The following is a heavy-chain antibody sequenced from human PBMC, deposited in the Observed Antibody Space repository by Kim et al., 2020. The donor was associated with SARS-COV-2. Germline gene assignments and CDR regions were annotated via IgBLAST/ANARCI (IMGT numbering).Heavy chain of an antibody. J-gene: IGHJ4*02. CDR2: INHSGST. CDR1: GGSFSGYY. Sequence: SETLSLTCAVYGGSFSGYYWSWIRQPPGKGLEWIGEINHSGSTNYNPSLKSRVTISVDTSKNQFSLKLSSVTAADTAVYYCARSLGRYNWNHYYFDYWGQGTLVTVSS. V-gene: IGHV4-34*01. CDR3: ARSLGRYNWNHYYFDY. D-gene: IGHD1-20*01.